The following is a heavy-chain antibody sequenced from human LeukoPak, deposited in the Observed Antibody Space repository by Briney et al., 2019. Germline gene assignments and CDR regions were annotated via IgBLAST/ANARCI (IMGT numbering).Heavy chain of an antibody. Sequence: GGSLRLSCAASGFTFSSYGMHWVRQAPGKGLEWVAVISYDGSKKYYADSVKGRFTISRDNSKNTLYLQMNSLRAEDTAVYYAVAGYDYGMDVWGQGTTVTVSS. D-gene: IGHD6-19*01. V-gene: IGHV3-30*03. CDR2: ISYDGSKK. J-gene: IGHJ6*02. CDR3: VAGYDYGMDV. CDR1: GFTFSSYG.